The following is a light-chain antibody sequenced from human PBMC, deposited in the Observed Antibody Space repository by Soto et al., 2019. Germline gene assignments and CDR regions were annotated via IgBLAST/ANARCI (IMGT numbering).Light chain of an antibody. CDR3: QQYATYSPST. Sequence: DIQLTQSPSTLSASVGDRVTITYRASQNIGTWLAWYQHRPGEGPKLLIHDASTLESGVPSRFSGGGSATEFSLTINSLESGDSGTYHCQQYATYSPSTFGQGTTVEIK. J-gene: IGKJ1*01. CDR2: DAS. V-gene: IGKV1-5*01. CDR1: QNIGTW.